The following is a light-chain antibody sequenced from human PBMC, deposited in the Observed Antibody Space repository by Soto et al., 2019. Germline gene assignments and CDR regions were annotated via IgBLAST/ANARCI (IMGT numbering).Light chain of an antibody. CDR2: DAS. CDR3: QQCYMGWT. CDR1: QSIGRF. Sequence: DIQMTQSPSTLSASVGDRVTITCRASQSIGRFLAWYQHQPGKAPKLLIYDASTLESGVPSRFSGTGSGTEFTFSITSLHHEDFGTYYCQQCYMGWTFGQGTKVDFK. J-gene: IGKJ1*01. V-gene: IGKV1-5*01.